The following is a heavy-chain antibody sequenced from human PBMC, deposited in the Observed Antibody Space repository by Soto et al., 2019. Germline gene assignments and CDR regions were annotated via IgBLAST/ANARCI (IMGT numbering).Heavy chain of an antibody. V-gene: IGHV1-18*01. CDR2: ISAYNGNT. Sequence: GASVKVSCKASGYTFTSYGISWVRQAPGQGLEWMGWISAYNGNTNYAQKLQGRVTMTTDTSTSTAYMELRSLRSDDTAVYYCARDSYFGFWSGYPPIPPLDAYDIWGQGTMVPVSS. J-gene: IGHJ3*02. CDR3: ARDSYFGFWSGYPPIPPLDAYDI. CDR1: GYTFTSYG. D-gene: IGHD3-3*01.